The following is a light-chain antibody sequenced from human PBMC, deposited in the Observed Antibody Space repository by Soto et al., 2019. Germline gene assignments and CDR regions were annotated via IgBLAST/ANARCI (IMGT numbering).Light chain of an antibody. CDR2: DVS. J-gene: IGLJ3*02. CDR3: CSYAGGYSWV. Sequence: QSALTQPRSVSGSPGQSVTISCTGTSSNVGGYDYVSWYQQYPGKAPKVMIYDVSRRPSGVPDRFSGSKSGNTASLTISGLQAEDEADYYCCSYAGGYSWVFGGRTKLTVL. V-gene: IGLV2-11*01. CDR1: SSNVGGYDY.